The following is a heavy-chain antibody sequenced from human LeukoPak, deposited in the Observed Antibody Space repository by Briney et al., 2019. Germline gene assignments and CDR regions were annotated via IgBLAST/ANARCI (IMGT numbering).Heavy chain of an antibody. V-gene: IGHV4-61*08. CDR1: GGSISSGGYY. Sequence: SQTLSLTCTVSGGSISSGGYYWSWIRQHPGKGLEWIGYIYYSGSTNYNPSLKSRVTISVDTSKNQFSLKLSSVTAADTAVYYCARGVRGLKRMLDYWGQGTLVTVSS. J-gene: IGHJ4*02. CDR2: IYYSGST. CDR3: ARGVRGLKRMLDY. D-gene: IGHD3-10*01.